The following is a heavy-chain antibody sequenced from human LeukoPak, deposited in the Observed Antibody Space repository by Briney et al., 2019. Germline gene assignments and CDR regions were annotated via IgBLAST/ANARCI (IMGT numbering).Heavy chain of an antibody. V-gene: IGHV3-7*01. CDR2: VNQDGSGK. CDR1: GFTFSSAW. CDR3: ARGRYDSRIFDY. J-gene: IGHJ4*02. Sequence: GGSLRLSCAASGFTFSSAWMSWVRQAPGKGLEWVANVNQDGSGKYYVDSVKGRFTISKDNAKNSLYLQMNSLRAEDTAVYYCARGRYDSRIFDYWGQGTLVTVSS. D-gene: IGHD3-22*01.